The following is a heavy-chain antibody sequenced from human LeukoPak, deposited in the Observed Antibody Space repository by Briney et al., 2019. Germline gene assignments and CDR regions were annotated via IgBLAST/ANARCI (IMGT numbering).Heavy chain of an antibody. CDR2: IRYDGSNK. CDR3: AKERDTAMVTIDY. J-gene: IGHJ4*02. V-gene: IGHV3-30*02. CDR1: GFTFSSYG. D-gene: IGHD5-18*01. Sequence: GGSLRLSCAAPGFTFSSYGMHWVRQAPGKGLEWVAFIRYDGSNKYYADSVKGRFTISRDNSKNTLYLQMNSLRAEDTAVYYCAKERDTAMVTIDYWGQATLVTVSS.